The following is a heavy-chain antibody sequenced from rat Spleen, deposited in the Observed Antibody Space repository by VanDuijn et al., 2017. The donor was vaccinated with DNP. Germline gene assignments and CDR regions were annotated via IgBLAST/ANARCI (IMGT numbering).Heavy chain of an antibody. D-gene: IGHD4-1*01. CDR2: IHYSGST. CDR3: ARYTGYFDY. CDR1: DYSITSDY. V-gene: IGHV3-1*01. J-gene: IGHJ2*01. Sequence: EVQLQESGPGLVKPSQSLSLTCSVTDYSITSDYWGWIRKFPGNKMEWIGHIHYSGSTNYNPSLKSRISIARDTSKNQFFLQLNSVTAEDTATYYCARYTGYFDYWGQGVLVTVSS.